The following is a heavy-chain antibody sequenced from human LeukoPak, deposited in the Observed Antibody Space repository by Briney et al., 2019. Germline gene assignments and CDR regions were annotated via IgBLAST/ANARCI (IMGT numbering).Heavy chain of an antibody. D-gene: IGHD6-13*01. Sequence: SVKVSCKASGGTFSSYAISWVRQAPGQGLEWMGGIIPIFGTANYAQKFQGRVTITADDSTSTAYMELSSLRSEDTAVYYCARAPIAAAGTNNWFDPWGQGTLVTVSS. CDR3: ARAPIAAAGTNNWFDP. CDR2: IIPIFGTA. V-gene: IGHV1-69*13. J-gene: IGHJ5*02. CDR1: GGTFSSYA.